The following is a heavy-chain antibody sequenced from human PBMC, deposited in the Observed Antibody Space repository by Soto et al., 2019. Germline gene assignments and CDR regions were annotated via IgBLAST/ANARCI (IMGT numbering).Heavy chain of an antibody. D-gene: IGHD5-12*01. CDR2: ISSSSSYT. J-gene: IGHJ4*02. CDR1: GFTFSDYY. Sequence: QVQLVESGGGLVKPGGSLRLSCAASGFTFSDYYMSWIRQAPGKGLEWVSYISSSSSYTNNADSVKGRFTISRDNAKNSLYLQMNSLRAEATAVYYCARVEKVVWLPDYWGQGTMVTVSS. CDR3: ARVEKVVWLPDY. V-gene: IGHV3-11*06.